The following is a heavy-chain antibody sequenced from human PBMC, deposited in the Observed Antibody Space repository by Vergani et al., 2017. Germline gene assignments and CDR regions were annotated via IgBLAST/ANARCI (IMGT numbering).Heavy chain of an antibody. D-gene: IGHD6-13*01. CDR1: GYSISSGYY. CDR2: IYHSGST. V-gene: IGHV4-38-2*02. Sequence: QVQLQESGPGLVKPSETLSLTCTVSGYSISSGYYWGWIRQPPGKGLEWIGSIYHSGSTYYNPSLKSRVTISVDTSKNQFSLKLSSVTAADTAVYYCARGGIAAAGDYWGQGTLVTVSS. J-gene: IGHJ4*02. CDR3: ARGGIAAAGDY.